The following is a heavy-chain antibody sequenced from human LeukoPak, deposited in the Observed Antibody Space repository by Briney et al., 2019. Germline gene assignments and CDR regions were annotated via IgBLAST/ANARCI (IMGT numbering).Heavy chain of an antibody. Sequence: SETLSLTCTVSGGSISSYYWSWIRQPAGKGLEWIGRIYTSGSTNYNPSLKSRVTMSVDTSKNQFSLKLSSVTAADTAVYYCARDRELGGGWYGELDYWGQGTLVTVSS. J-gene: IGHJ4*02. V-gene: IGHV4-4*07. CDR2: IYTSGST. CDR1: GGSISSYY. CDR3: ARDRELGGGWYGELDY. D-gene: IGHD6-19*01.